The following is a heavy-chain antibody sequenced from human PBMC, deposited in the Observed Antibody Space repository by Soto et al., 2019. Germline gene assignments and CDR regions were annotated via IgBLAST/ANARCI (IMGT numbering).Heavy chain of an antibody. Sequence: GGSLRLSCAASGFTFSSYAMSWVRQAPGKGLEWVSAISGSGGSTYYADSVKGRFTISRDNSKNTLYLQMNSLRAEDTAVYYCAKGAGDIVVVVAATEGGFDYWGQGTLVTVSS. CDR2: ISGSGGST. CDR3: AKGAGDIVVVVAATEGGFDY. D-gene: IGHD2-15*01. V-gene: IGHV3-23*01. J-gene: IGHJ4*02. CDR1: GFTFSSYA.